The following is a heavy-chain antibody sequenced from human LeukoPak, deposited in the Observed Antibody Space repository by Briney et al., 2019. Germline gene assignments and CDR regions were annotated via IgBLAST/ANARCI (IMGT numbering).Heavy chain of an antibody. CDR1: GGSISSYY. D-gene: IGHD3-9*01. Sequence: PSETLSLTCTVSGGSISSYYWSWIRQPPGKGLEWIGYIYYSGSTNYNPSLKSRVTISVDTPKNQFSLKLSSVTAADTAVYYCARMTGILTGYYPDAFDIWGQGTMVTVSS. CDR2: IYYSGST. CDR3: ARMTGILTGYYPDAFDI. V-gene: IGHV4-59*01. J-gene: IGHJ3*02.